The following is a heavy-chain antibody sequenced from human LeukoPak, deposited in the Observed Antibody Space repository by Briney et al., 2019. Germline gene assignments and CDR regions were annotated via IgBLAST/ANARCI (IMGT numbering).Heavy chain of an antibody. J-gene: IGHJ4*02. Sequence: GGSLRLSCSASGFTFSSYSMNWVRQAPGKGLEWVSSISSSSSYIYYADSVKGRFTISRDNAKNSLYLQMNSLRAEDTAIYYCAREDDWNYEDYWGQGTLVTVSS. CDR1: GFTFSSYS. CDR3: AREDDWNYEDY. V-gene: IGHV3-21*01. CDR2: ISSSSSYI. D-gene: IGHD1-7*01.